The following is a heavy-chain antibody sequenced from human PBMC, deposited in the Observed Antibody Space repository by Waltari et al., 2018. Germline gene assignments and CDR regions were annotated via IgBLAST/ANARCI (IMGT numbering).Heavy chain of an antibody. Sequence: EVQLLESGGGLVQPGGSLRLSCAASGFTFSSYAMSWVRQAPGKGLEWVSAISGSGGRTYYADSVKGRLTISRDNSKNTLYLQMNSLRAEDTAVYDCAKWAIIQLWLNYWGQGTLVTVSS. V-gene: IGHV3-23*01. CDR3: AKWAIIQLWLNY. D-gene: IGHD5-18*01. J-gene: IGHJ4*02. CDR1: GFTFSSYA. CDR2: ISGSGGRT.